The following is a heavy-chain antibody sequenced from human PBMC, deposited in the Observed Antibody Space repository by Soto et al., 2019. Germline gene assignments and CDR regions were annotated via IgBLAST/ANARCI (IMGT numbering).Heavy chain of an antibody. CDR3: AREQGDGYNYGVDY. CDR1: GGSISTYS. D-gene: IGHD5-12*01. CDR2: VYYSGST. V-gene: IGHV4-59*01. J-gene: IGHJ4*02. Sequence: PSETLSLTCTVSGGSISTYSWSWIRQPPGKGLEWIGYVYYSGSTNYNPSLKSRVTISVVTSKNQFSLKLTSVTAADTAVYYCAREQGDGYNYGVDYWGQGTPVTVSS.